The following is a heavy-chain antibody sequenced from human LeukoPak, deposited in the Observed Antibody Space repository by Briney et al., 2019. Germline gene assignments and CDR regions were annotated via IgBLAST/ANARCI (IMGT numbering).Heavy chain of an antibody. D-gene: IGHD6-19*01. CDR3: ARGAGRAVAGTGYYFDY. J-gene: IGHJ4*02. V-gene: IGHV1-8*01. Sequence: ASVKVSCKASGYTFTSYDINWVRQATGQGLEWMGWMNPNSGNTGYAQKFQGRVTMTRNTSISTAYMELSSLRSEDTAVYYCARGAGRAVAGTGYYFDYWGQGTLVTVSS. CDR1: GYTFTSYD. CDR2: MNPNSGNT.